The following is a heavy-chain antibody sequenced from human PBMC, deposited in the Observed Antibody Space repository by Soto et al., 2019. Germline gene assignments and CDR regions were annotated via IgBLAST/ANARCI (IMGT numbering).Heavy chain of an antibody. CDR2: IYWDDDK. Sequence: QITLKESGPTLVKPTQTLTLTCTFSGFSLSTSGVGVGWIRQPPGKALEWLALIYWDDDKRYSPSLKSRLTITKATSKNQVVLTMTNRDPVDTATYYCAHSLYDYVWGTNWFDPWGQGTLVTVSS. J-gene: IGHJ5*02. D-gene: IGHD3-16*01. CDR1: GFSLSTSGVG. CDR3: AHSLYDYVWGTNWFDP. V-gene: IGHV2-5*02.